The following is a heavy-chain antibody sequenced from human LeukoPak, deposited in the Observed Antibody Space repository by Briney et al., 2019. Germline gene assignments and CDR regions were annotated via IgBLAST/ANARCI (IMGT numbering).Heavy chain of an antibody. CDR1: GYTFTGYY. CDR2: IIPIFGTA. J-gene: IGHJ6*03. CDR3: ARGYYYYYYMDV. V-gene: IGHV1-69*13. Sequence: SVKVSCKASGYTFTGYYMHWVRQAPGQGLEWMGGIIPIFGTANYAQKFQGRVTITADESTSTAYMELSSLRSEDTAVYYCARGYYYYYYMDVWGKGTTVTISS.